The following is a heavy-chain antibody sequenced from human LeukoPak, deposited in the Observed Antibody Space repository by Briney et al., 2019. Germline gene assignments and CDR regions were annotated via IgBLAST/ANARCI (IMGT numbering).Heavy chain of an antibody. Sequence: SQTLSLTCTVSGGSISSGGYYWSWIRQHPGKGLEWIGYIYYSGSTYYNPSLKSRVTISVDTSKNQFSLKLSSVTAADTAVYYCARALWFGELLGRNWFDPWGQGTLVTVSS. V-gene: IGHV4-31*03. CDR3: ARALWFGELLGRNWFDP. CDR2: IYYSGST. D-gene: IGHD3-10*01. CDR1: GGSISSGGYY. J-gene: IGHJ5*02.